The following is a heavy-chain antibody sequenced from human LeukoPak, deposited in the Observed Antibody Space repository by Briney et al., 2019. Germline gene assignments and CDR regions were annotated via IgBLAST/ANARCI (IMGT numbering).Heavy chain of an antibody. CDR1: GFTFSSYA. Sequence: GGSLRLSCAASGFTFSSYAMSWVRQAPGKGLEWVSAISGSGGSTYYADSEKGRFTISRDNSKNTLYLQMNSLRAEDTAVYYCAKTDQYQLLSSFDYWGQGTLVTVSS. J-gene: IGHJ4*02. CDR2: ISGSGGST. D-gene: IGHD2-2*01. V-gene: IGHV3-23*01. CDR3: AKTDQYQLLSSFDY.